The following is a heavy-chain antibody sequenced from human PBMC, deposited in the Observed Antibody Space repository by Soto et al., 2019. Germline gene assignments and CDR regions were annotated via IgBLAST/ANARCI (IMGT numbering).Heavy chain of an antibody. Sequence: ASVKFYCKASGYTFTGYYMHWVRQAPGQGLEWMGWINPDSGGTNYAQKFQGRVTMTRDTSISTAYMELSRLRSDDTAVYYCARGPQQLRGGWFDPWGQGTLVTVSS. V-gene: IGHV1-2*02. CDR3: ARGPQQLRGGWFDP. CDR1: GYTFTGYY. D-gene: IGHD1-1*01. CDR2: INPDSGGT. J-gene: IGHJ5*02.